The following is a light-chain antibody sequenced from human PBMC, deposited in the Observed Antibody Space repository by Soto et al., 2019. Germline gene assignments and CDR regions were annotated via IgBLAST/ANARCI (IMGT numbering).Light chain of an antibody. V-gene: IGKV3-20*01. CDR1: QSVINNP. J-gene: IGKJ1*01. CDR2: GVS. Sequence: EIVLTQSPGTLSLSPGERATLSCRASQSVINNPLAWFRHKPGQAPRLLIWGVSNRATGIPDRFSGSGSGTDFTLTISRQEPEDCVVFYCYQYGSTPPTFGQGTKVEIK. CDR3: YQYGSTPPT.